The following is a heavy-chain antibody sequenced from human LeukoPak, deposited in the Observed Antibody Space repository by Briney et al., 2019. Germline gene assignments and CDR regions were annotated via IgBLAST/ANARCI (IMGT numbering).Heavy chain of an antibody. CDR2: IILILGIA. V-gene: IGHV1-69*04. Sequence: GASVKVTCKASGCTFSSYAISWVRQAPGQGLEWMGRIILILGIANYAQKFQGRVTITADKSTSTAYMELSSLRSEDTAVYYCARASYYYDSSGYYGDYWGQGTLVTVSS. CDR3: ARASYYYDSSGYYGDY. D-gene: IGHD3-22*01. J-gene: IGHJ4*02. CDR1: GCTFSSYA.